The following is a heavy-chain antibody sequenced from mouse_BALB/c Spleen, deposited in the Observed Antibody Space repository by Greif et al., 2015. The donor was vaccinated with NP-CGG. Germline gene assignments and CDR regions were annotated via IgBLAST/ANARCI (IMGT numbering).Heavy chain of an antibody. CDR2: ISYDGSN. CDR1: GYSITSGYY. Sequence: EVKLEESGPGLVKPSQSLSLTCSVTGYSITSGYYWNWIRQFPGNKLEWMGYISYDGSNNYNPSLKNRISITRNTSKNQFFLKLNSVTTEDTATYYCARDGNYAYWGQGTLVTVSA. D-gene: IGHD2-1*01. CDR3: ARDGNYAY. J-gene: IGHJ3*01. V-gene: IGHV3-6*02.